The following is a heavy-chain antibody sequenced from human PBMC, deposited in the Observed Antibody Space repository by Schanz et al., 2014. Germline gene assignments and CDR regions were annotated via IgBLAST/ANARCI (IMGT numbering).Heavy chain of an antibody. V-gene: IGHV3-23*04. J-gene: IGHJ6*02. CDR2: ISGSGAST. CDR3: ARDFDDRRGYGSGYCLGDCMDV. CDR1: GFTFSSYA. Sequence: EVQLVESGGYLVQPGGSLRLSCSASGFTFSSYAMHWVRQAPGKGLEWVSGISGSGASTYYADSVKGRFTISRDNSNKTVDLQMNSLRAEDTAVYYCARDFDDRRGYGSGYCLGDCMDVWGQGTTVTVSS. D-gene: IGHD3-10*01.